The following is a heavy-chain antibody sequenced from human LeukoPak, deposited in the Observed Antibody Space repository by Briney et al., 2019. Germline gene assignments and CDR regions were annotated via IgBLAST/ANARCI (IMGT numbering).Heavy chain of an antibody. CDR2: FDPEDGDT. CDR1: GYTLTELS. V-gene: IGHV1-24*01. Sequence: ASVKVSCKVSGYTLTELSMHWVRQAPGIGLEWMGGFDPEDGDTIYAQKFQSRVTMTEDTSTDTAYMELSSLRSEDTAVYYCATAYYDSSGYYFDYWGQGTLVTVSS. CDR3: ATAYYDSSGYYFDY. D-gene: IGHD3-22*01. J-gene: IGHJ4*02.